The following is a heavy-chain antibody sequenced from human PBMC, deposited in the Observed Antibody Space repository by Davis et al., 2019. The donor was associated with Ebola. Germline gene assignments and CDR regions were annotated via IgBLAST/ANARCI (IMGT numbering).Heavy chain of an antibody. Sequence: ASVKVSCKSSGYTFTSYAMHWVRQAPRQRLEWMGWINAGNGNTKYSQKFQGRVTITRDTSASTAYMELSSLRSEDTAVYYCARDGARYYDSSGYYFGWGQGTLVTVSS. CDR2: INAGNGNT. D-gene: IGHD3-22*01. V-gene: IGHV1-3*01. CDR3: ARDGARYYDSSGYYFG. CDR1: GYTFTSYA. J-gene: IGHJ4*02.